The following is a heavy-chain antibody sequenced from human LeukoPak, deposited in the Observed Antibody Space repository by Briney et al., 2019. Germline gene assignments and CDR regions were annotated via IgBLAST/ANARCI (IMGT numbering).Heavy chain of an antibody. CDR2: IKQDGSEK. Sequence: GGSLRLSCAASGFTFSSDWMSWVRQAPGKGLEWVANIKQDGSEKYYVDSVKGRFTISRDNAKNSLYLQMNSLRAKDTAVYYCARDPDGSGWVDWGQGTLVTVSS. CDR1: GFTFSSDW. D-gene: IGHD6-19*01. J-gene: IGHJ4*02. V-gene: IGHV3-7*03. CDR3: ARDPDGSGWVD.